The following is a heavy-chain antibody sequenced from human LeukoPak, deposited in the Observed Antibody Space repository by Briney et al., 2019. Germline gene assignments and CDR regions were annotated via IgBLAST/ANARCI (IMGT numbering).Heavy chain of an antibody. CDR1: GFTFSDYY. Sequence: GGSLRLSCAASGFTFSDYYMSWIRQAPGKGLEWVSYISSSGSTIYYADSVKGRFTISRDNAKNSLYLQMNSLRAEDTAVYYCARGQYHDSSGYPKGYNWFDPWGQGTLVTVSS. D-gene: IGHD3-22*01. CDR3: ARGQYHDSSGYPKGYNWFDP. V-gene: IGHV3-11*01. CDR2: ISSSGSTI. J-gene: IGHJ5*02.